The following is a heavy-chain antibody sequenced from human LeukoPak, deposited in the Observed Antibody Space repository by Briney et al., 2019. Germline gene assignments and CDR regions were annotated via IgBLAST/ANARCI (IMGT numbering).Heavy chain of an antibody. CDR1: GHSISSGYY. CDR2: IYHSGST. CDR3: ASTSAYYDFWSGPGDAFDI. V-gene: IGHV4-38-2*01. D-gene: IGHD3-3*01. J-gene: IGHJ3*02. Sequence: SETLSLTCAVSGHSISSGYYWGWIRQPPGKGLEWIGSIYHSGSTYYNPSLKSRVTISVDTSKNQFSLKLSSVTAADTAVYYCASTSAYYDFWSGPGDAFDIWGQGTMVTVSS.